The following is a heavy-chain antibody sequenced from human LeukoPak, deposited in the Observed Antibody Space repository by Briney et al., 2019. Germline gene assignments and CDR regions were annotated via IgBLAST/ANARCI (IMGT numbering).Heavy chain of an antibody. CDR2: ISISSTTI. Sequence: PGGSLRLSCAASGFTFSSYNMNWVRQAPGKGLEWVPYISISSTTIYYADSVKGRFTISRDNGKNSLSLQMNSLRAEDTAVYYCASSTYYYDSSGTRHWYFDLWGRGTLVTVSS. D-gene: IGHD3-22*01. V-gene: IGHV3-48*01. CDR1: GFTFSSYN. CDR3: ASSTYYYDSSGTRHWYFDL. J-gene: IGHJ2*01.